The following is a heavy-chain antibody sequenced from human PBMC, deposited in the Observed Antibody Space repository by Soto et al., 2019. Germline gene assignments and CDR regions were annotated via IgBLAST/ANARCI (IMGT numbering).Heavy chain of an antibody. V-gene: IGHV1-8*01. Sequence: QVQLVQSGAEVKKPGASLRVSCTASGYSFTSYDMNWVRQVPGQGPEWMGWMNPNSVETGYAQKFQGRLPLSRDMATRTAYKELSTLTSDDTAVYYCASGGFLDPHIDVWGGGTTITVSS. CDR1: GYSFTSYD. CDR2: MNPNSVET. D-gene: IGHD2-15*01. J-gene: IGHJ6*03. CDR3: ASGGFLDPHIDV.